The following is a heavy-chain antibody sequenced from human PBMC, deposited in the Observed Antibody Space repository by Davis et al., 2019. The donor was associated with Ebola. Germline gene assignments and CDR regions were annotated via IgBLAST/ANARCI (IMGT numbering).Heavy chain of an antibody. Sequence: GGSLRLSCAASGFTFASYAMIWVRQAPGKGLEWVSIIYSRGDATYYADSVKGSFTVSRDNSRDTLYLQRNNLRVEDTALYYCVKDPNWAPGSWGLGTLVTVSS. CDR2: IYSRGDAT. CDR3: VKDPNWAPGS. J-gene: IGHJ5*02. CDR1: GFTFASYA. D-gene: IGHD2-2*01. V-gene: IGHV3-23*01.